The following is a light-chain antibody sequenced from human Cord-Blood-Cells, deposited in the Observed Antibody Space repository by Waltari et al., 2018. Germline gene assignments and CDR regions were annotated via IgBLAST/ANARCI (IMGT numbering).Light chain of an antibody. CDR1: QSVSSY. Sequence: EIVLTHSPATLSLSPGERATLSCRASQSVSSYLAWYQQKHGQAPRLLIYDASNRATGIPARFSGSGSVTDFTLTISSLEPEDFAVYYCQLRSNWPRTFGQGTKVEIK. J-gene: IGKJ1*01. V-gene: IGKV3-11*01. CDR3: QLRSNWPRT. CDR2: DAS.